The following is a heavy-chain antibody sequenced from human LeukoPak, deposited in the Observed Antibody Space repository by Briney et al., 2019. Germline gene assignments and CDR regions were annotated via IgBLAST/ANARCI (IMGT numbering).Heavy chain of an antibody. Sequence: ASVKVSCKASGYTFTSYGISWVRQAPGQGLEWMGWISAYNGNTNYAQKLQGRVTMTTDTSTSTAYMELRSLRSDDTAVYYCARGGVVPAAIHPAEYFQHWGQGTLVTVSS. D-gene: IGHD2-2*01. V-gene: IGHV1-18*01. CDR3: ARGGVVPAAIHPAEYFQH. CDR1: GYTFTSYG. CDR2: ISAYNGNT. J-gene: IGHJ1*01.